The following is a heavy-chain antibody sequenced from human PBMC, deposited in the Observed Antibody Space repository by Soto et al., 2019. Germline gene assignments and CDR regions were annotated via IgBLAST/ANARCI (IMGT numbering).Heavy chain of an antibody. CDR2: INYSGST. D-gene: IGHD2-8*02. V-gene: IGHV4-59*12. J-gene: IGHJ4*02. CDR3: ARDKITGLFDY. CDR1: GGSISSYY. Sequence: SLPLCLTCTVSGGSISSYYWSWIRQPPGTGLEWIGDINYSGSTNYNPSLKSRVTISVDTSKNQFSLKLTSVTAADTAVYYCARDKITGLFDYWGQGTLVTVSS.